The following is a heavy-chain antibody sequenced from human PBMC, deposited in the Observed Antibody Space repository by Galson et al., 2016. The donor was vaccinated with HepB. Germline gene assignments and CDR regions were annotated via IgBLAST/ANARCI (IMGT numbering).Heavy chain of an antibody. J-gene: IGHJ4*02. Sequence: CAVSGVSITSNDWWSWVRQPPGQGLDWIGQIFHSGRVNYTPSLASRVTISIDTSNNHFSLRLTSVTAADTALYYCARQYWGGPSDYWGQGTLVTVSS. CDR1: GVSITSNDW. CDR3: ARQYWGGPSDY. V-gene: IGHV4-4*02. D-gene: IGHD2/OR15-2a*01. CDR2: IFHSGRV.